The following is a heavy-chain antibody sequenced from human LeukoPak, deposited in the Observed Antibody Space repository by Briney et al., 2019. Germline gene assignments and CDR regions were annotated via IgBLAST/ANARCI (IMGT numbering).Heavy chain of an antibody. CDR3: ARSMFLLTPFDY. V-gene: IGHV4-31*03. Sequence: SQTLSLTCTVSGGSISSGGYYWSWIRQHPGKGLEWIGYIYYGGSTYYSPSLKSRVTISVDTSKNQFSLKLSSVTAADTAVYYCARSMFLLTPFDYWGQGTLVTVSS. J-gene: IGHJ4*02. D-gene: IGHD3-10*02. CDR2: IYYGGST. CDR1: GGSISSGGYY.